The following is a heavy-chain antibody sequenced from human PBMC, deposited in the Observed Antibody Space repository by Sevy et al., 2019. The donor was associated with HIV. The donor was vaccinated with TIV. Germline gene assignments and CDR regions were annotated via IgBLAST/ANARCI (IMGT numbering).Heavy chain of an antibody. J-gene: IGHJ4*02. CDR1: GFTFGDYA. CDR3: TRERGYYYGSGSYYGGRLLDY. CDR2: IRSKAYGGTT. D-gene: IGHD3-10*01. Sequence: GGCLRLSCTASGFTFGDYAMSWFRQAPGKGLEWVGFIRSKAYGGTTEYAASVKGRFTISRDDSKSIAYLQMNSLKTEDTAVYYCTRERGYYYGSGSYYGGRLLDYWGQGTLVTVSS. V-gene: IGHV3-49*03.